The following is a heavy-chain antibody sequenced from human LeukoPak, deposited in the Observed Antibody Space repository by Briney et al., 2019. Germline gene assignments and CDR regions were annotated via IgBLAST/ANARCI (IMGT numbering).Heavy chain of an antibody. J-gene: IGHJ4*02. CDR2: IYYSGST. V-gene: IGHV4-30-4*01. Sequence: PSETLSLTCTVSGGSISSGDYHWSWIRQPPGKGLEWIGYIYYSGSTYYNPSLKSRVTISVDTSKNQFSLKLSSVTAADTAVYYCARAADTAMAPYYFDYWGQGTLVTVSS. CDR3: ARAADTAMAPYYFDY. D-gene: IGHD5-18*01. CDR1: GGSISSGDYH.